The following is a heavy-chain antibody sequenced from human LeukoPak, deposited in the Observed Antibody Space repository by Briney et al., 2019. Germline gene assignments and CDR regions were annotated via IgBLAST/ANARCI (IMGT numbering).Heavy chain of an antibody. CDR2: IIPIFGTA. J-gene: IGHJ5*02. V-gene: IGHV1-69*05. D-gene: IGHD6-19*01. CDR1: GGTFSSYA. CDR3: ASLVGSLAVAGGVWFDP. Sequence: SVKVSCKASGGTFSSYAISWVRQAPGQGLEWMGGIIPIFGTANYAQKFQGRVTITTDESTSTAYMELSSLRSKDTAVYYCASLVGSLAVAGGVWFDPWGQGTLVTVSS.